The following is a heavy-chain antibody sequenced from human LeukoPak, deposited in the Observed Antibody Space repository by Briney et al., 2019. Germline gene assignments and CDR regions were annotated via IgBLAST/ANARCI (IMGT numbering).Heavy chain of an antibody. V-gene: IGHV4-4*02. Sequence: SETLSLTCGVSGGSISNTNWWTCFRQPPRKGLEWIGEVNLQGSTNYNPSLKSRVAISVDKSENHISLKLTSVTAADTAVYYCAREGGPYRPLDYSGQGTLVTVAS. CDR1: GGSISNTNW. CDR3: AREGGPYRPLDY. CDR2: VNLQGST. J-gene: IGHJ4*02.